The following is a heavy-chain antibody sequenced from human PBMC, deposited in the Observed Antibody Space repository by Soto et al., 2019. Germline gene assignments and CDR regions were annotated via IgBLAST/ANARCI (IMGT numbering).Heavy chain of an antibody. CDR2: INPSGGST. J-gene: IGHJ6*02. D-gene: IGHD3-10*01. CDR1: GYTFTSYY. CDR3: ARYMRFGELSTRRYYGMDV. V-gene: IGHV1-46*01. Sequence: ASVKVSCKASGYTFTSYYMHWVRQAPGQGLEWVGIINPSGGSTSYAQKFQGRVTMTRDTSTSTVYMELSSLRSEDTAVYYCARYMRFGELSTRRYYGMDVWGQGTTVTVS.